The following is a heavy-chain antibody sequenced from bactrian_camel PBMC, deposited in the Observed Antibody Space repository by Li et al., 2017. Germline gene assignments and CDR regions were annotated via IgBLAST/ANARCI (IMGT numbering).Heavy chain of an antibody. D-gene: IGHD7*01. CDR3: TTGGHHGPYNY. Sequence: LVESGGGSVQAGGSLKLSCAASGYIFSSCGMGWYRQAPGKGLEWVSGINSGGGYTLYADSVKGRFTISADNAKNTLYLQMNSLKPEDTAVYYCTTGGHHGPYNYWGQGTQVTVS. CDR1: GYIFSSCG. V-gene: IGHV3S40*01. J-gene: IGHJ4*01. CDR2: INSGGGYT.